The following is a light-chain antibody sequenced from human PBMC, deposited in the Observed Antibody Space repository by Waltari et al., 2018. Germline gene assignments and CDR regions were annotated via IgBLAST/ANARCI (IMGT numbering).Light chain of an antibody. CDR1: QSVSTY. CDR2: DAS. CDR3: QQRSNWPPIT. V-gene: IGKV3-11*01. J-gene: IGKJ5*01. Sequence: GEIATLSCRARQSVSTYLAWYQQKPGQAPRLLIYDASNRATGIPARFSGSGSGTDFTLTISSLEPEDFAVYYCQQRSNWPPITFGQGTRLEIK.